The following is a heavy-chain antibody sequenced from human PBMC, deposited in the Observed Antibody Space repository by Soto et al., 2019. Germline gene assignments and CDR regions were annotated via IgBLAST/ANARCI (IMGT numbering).Heavy chain of an antibody. D-gene: IGHD5-12*01. V-gene: IGHV4-31*03. Sequence: QVQLQESGPGLVKPSQTLSLTCTVSGASINTGDYYWSWVRQLPGKGLDWIAYIYYTGSSYYNPSLDSRVAMSADTSKNQFSLKVTSVTAADTGVYYCAVLGATTGYWGQGTLVAVSS. CDR2: IYYTGSS. J-gene: IGHJ4*02. CDR3: AVLGATTGY. CDR1: GASINTGDYY.